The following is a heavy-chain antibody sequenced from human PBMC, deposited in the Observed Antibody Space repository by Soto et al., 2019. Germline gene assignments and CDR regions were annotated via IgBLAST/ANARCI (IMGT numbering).Heavy chain of an antibody. V-gene: IGHV3-30*18. CDR1: GFTFNTYG. CDR3: ANWNYPQSD. CDR2: ISNDGSNK. J-gene: IGHJ4*02. Sequence: QVQLVESGGGVVQPGKSLRLSCAASGFTFNTYGMHWVRQAPGKGPEWVAVISNDGSNKYYADSVKGRFTISRDNSKNTQYLQINSLRAEDTAVYYCANWNYPQSDWGQGTLVTVTS. D-gene: IGHD1-7*01.